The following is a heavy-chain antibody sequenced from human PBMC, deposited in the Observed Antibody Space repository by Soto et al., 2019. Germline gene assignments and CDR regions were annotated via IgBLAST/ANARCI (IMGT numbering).Heavy chain of an antibody. CDR1: GYTFTAYY. D-gene: IGHD3-10*01. CDR2: INPKFGDT. V-gene: IGHV1-2*02. Sequence: QVQLVQSGAEVKEPGDSVRVSCEASGYTFTAYYIHWVRQAPGQGLEWMGWINPKFGDTTYAQDFQGRVSMTRDMSMSTVYMDLSMLTSDDTAIYYCARNMDYYYGPGSGNGHGFWGQGTTVTVFS. CDR3: ARNMDYYYGPGSGNGHGF. J-gene: IGHJ6*02.